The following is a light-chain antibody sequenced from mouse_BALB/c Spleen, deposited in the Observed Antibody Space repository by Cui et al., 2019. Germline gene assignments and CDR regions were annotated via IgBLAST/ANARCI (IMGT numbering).Light chain of an antibody. V-gene: IGKV1-122*01. CDR1: QSLENSNGNTY. J-gene: IGKJ5*01. CDR2: RVS. Sequence: DAVMTQTPLSLPVSLGDQASISCRSSQSLENSNGNTYLNWYLQKPGQPPQLLIYRVSNRFSGVLDRFSGSGSGTDFTLKISRVEAEDLGVYFCLQVTHVPLTFGAGTKLELK. CDR3: LQVTHVPLT.